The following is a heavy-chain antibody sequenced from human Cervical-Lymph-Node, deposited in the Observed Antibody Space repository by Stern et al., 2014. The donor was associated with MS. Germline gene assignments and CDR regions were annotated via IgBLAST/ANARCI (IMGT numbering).Heavy chain of an antibody. CDR2: IYHSGST. D-gene: IGHD4-17*01. J-gene: IGHJ3*02. V-gene: IGHV4-30-2*01. CDR3: ARSSTVTPNAFDI. Sequence: QVKLQESGSGLVKPSQTLSLTCAVSGGSISSGGYSWSWIRQPPGKGLEWIGYIYHSGSTYYNPYLKSRVTISLDRSKNHFSLKLSSVTAADTAVYYCARSSTVTPNAFDIWGQGTMVTVSS. CDR1: GGSISSGGYS.